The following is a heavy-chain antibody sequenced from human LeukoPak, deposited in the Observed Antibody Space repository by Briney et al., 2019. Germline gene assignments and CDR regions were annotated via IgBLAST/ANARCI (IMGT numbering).Heavy chain of an antibody. Sequence: GGSLRLSCAASGFSFSSYDMHWVRQAPGKGLEWVAFIRNDGSIEYYKESVKGRFTISRDNSKKTVSLQMTSLRPDDTAVYYCAKEVAYYYMDVWGKGTTVFISS. J-gene: IGHJ6*03. CDR1: GFSFSSYD. CDR3: AKEVAYYYMDV. V-gene: IGHV3-30*02. CDR2: IRNDGSIE.